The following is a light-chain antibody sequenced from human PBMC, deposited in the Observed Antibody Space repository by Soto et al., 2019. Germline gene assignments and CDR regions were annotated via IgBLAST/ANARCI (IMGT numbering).Light chain of an antibody. CDR2: EVS. V-gene: IGLV2-14*01. CDR1: SSDVGGYDY. J-gene: IGLJ3*02. CDR3: SSYTSSSTLV. Sequence: QSVLTQPASVSGSPGQSITISCTGTSSDVGGYDYVAWYQHHPGKAPKVIIYEVSNRPSGVSNRFSGSKSGNTASLTISGLQAEDEADFYCSSYTSSSTLVFGGGTKLTVL.